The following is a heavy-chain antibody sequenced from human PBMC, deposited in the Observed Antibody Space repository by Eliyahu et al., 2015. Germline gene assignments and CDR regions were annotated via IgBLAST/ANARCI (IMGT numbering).Heavy chain of an antibody. J-gene: IGHJ4*02. CDR1: GLTFSPYX. Sequence: DVYLVESGGGLVQPGGSLXLSXAVSGLTFSPYXMNWVRQAPGKGLEWLSYITGSSDTIYYADSVRGRFTISRDNAKNSVYLQMNSLRAEDTALYYCTSSNGALNYWGQGTLVTVSS. D-gene: IGHD2-8*01. CDR3: TSSNGALNY. V-gene: IGHV3-48*01. CDR2: ITGSSDTI.